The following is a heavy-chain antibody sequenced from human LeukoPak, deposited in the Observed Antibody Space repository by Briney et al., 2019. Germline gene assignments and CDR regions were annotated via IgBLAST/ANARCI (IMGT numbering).Heavy chain of an antibody. CDR3: AKGYSGYDFSFDY. CDR2: ISGSGGST. Sequence: GGSLRLSCAASGFTFSSYAKSWVRQAPRKELEWVSAISGSGGSTYYADSVKGRFTISRDNSKNTLYPQMNSLRAEDTAEYYCAKGYSGYDFSFDYWGQGTLVTVSS. D-gene: IGHD5-12*01. J-gene: IGHJ4*02. V-gene: IGHV3-23*01. CDR1: GFTFSSYA.